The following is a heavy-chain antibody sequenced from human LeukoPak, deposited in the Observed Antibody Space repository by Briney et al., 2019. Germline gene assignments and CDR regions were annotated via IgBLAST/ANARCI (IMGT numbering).Heavy chain of an antibody. CDR1: GFTFSSYG. CDR3: ARAGIGSYYDILTGYDY. J-gene: IGHJ4*02. CDR2: IRYDGSDK. Sequence: GGSLRLSCAASGFTFSSYGMHWVRQAPGKGLEWVSFIRYDGSDKYYADSVKGRFTISRDNSKNTLYLQMNSLRAEDTAVYYCARAGIGSYYDILTGYDYWGQGTLVTVSS. V-gene: IGHV3-30*02. D-gene: IGHD3-9*01.